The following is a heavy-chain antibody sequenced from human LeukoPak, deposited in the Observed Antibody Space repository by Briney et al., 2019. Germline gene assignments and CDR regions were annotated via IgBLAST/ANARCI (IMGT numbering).Heavy chain of an antibody. CDR3: AKDMDYGGNSGHAFDI. CDR2: ISWNSGSI. V-gene: IGHV3-9*01. CDR1: GFTFDDYA. D-gene: IGHD4-23*01. J-gene: IGHJ3*02. Sequence: SLRPSCAASGFTFDDYAMHWVRQAPGKGLEWVSGISWNSGSIGYADSVKGRFTISRDNAKNSLYLQMNSLRAEDTALYYCAKDMDYGGNSGHAFDIWGQGTMVTVSS.